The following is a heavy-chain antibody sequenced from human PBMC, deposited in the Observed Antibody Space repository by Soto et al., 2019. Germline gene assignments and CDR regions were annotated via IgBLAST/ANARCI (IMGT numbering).Heavy chain of an antibody. V-gene: IGHV3-23*01. J-gene: IGHJ4*02. CDR2: ISGSGGST. CDR1: GFTFDDYD. D-gene: IGHD6-13*01. CDR3: SRSIAAADIDY. Sequence: GGSLRHSCAASGFTFDDYDMHWVRQAPGKGLEWVSAISGSGGSTYYADSVKGRFPISRDNANNSLYLQMNSLRADDTAVYYCSRSIAAADIDYLGQGTLFSLSS.